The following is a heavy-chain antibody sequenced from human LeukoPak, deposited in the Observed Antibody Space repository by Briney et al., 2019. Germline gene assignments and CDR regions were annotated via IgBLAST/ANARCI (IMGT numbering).Heavy chain of an antibody. D-gene: IGHD5-24*01. J-gene: IGHJ4*02. CDR3: ARLGNGYNRYYFEY. CDR2: IYYSGST. CDR1: GGSISSSTYS. Sequence: SETLSLTRTVFGGSISSSTYSWGWIRQPPGKGLEWIGNIYYSGSTDYNPSLKSRVLIFVDTSKNQFSLKLRSVTAADTAVYYCARLGNGYNRYYFEYWGQGTLVTVSS. V-gene: IGHV4-39*01.